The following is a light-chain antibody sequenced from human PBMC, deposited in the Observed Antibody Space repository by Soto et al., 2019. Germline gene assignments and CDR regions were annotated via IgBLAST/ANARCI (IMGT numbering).Light chain of an antibody. CDR2: GNS. Sequence: QSVLTQPPSVSGAPGQRVTISCTGSSSNIGAGYDVHWYQQLPGTAPKLLIYGNSNRPSGVPDRFSGSKSGTSASLAITGLQAEDEADYYCQSVRVFGTGTKLTVL. CDR3: QSVRV. V-gene: IGLV1-40*01. J-gene: IGLJ1*01. CDR1: SSNIGAGYD.